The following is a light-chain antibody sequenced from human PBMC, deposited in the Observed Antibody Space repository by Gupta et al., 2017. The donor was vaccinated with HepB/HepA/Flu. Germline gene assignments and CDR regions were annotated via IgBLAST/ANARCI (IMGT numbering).Light chain of an antibody. CDR2: YNG. CDR1: RSNVGRNT. V-gene: IGLV1-44*01. Sequence: QSVLTQSTSVSGTPGQRVTISCSGSRSNVGRNTVNWYQQLPGTAPILLIFYNGARPSGVPDLSSGSKSVTSSSLAISGLHSGDDAYYYCAAWDTSLNVVVFSGVTKLTVL. J-gene: IGLJ2*01. CDR3: AAWDTSLNVVV.